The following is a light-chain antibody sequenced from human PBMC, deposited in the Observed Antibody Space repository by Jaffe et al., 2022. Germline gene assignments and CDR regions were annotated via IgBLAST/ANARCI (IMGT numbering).Light chain of an antibody. J-gene: IGLJ2*01. Sequence: QSALTQSASVSGSPGQSITISCTGTSSDVGSYNLVSWYQQHRGKAPKLMIYEVTKRPSGVSNRFSGSKSGNTASLTISGLQAEDEADYYCCSYAYSAQLVFGGGTKLTVL. CDR2: EVT. V-gene: IGLV2-23*02. CDR3: CSYAYSAQLV. CDR1: SSDVGSYNL.